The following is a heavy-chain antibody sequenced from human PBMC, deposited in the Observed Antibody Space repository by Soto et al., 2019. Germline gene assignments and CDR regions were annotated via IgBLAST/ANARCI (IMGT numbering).Heavy chain of an antibody. D-gene: IGHD3-3*01. CDR2: INHSGST. Sequence: SETLSLTCAVYGGSFSGYYWSWIRQPPGKGLEWIGEINHSGSTNYNPSLKSRVTISVDTSKNQFSLKLSSVTAADTAVYYCARWAEGFWSGYYIYYGMDVWGQGPTVT. V-gene: IGHV4-34*01. CDR3: ARWAEGFWSGYYIYYGMDV. J-gene: IGHJ6*02. CDR1: GGSFSGYY.